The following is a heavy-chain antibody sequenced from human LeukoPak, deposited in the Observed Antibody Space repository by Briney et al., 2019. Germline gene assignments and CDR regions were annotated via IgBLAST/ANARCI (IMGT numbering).Heavy chain of an antibody. CDR1: GFTFSSYS. CDR2: ISSSSSYI. V-gene: IGHV3-21*01. CDR3: ARRSTNWFDP. J-gene: IGHJ5*02. Sequence: GGSMRLSCAASGFTFSSYSMNWVRQAPGKVLEWVSSISSSSSYIYYADSVKGRFTISRDNAKNSLYLQMNSLRAEDTAVYYCARRSTNWFDPWGQGTLVTVSS.